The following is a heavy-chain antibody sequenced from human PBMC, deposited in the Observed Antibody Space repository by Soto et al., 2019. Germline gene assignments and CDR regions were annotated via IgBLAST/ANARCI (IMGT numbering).Heavy chain of an antibody. Sequence: PEGSLGLTCSASGVTLSSYGMHWVRQAPGKGLEWVAVISYDGSNKYYADSVKGRFTISRDNSKNTLYLQMNSLRAEDTAVYYCAKDLGGTSSIAARPVSSSLMYYYYGMDVWGQGTTVTVSS. CDR1: GVTLSSYG. CDR2: ISYDGSNK. V-gene: IGHV3-30*18. D-gene: IGHD6-6*01. J-gene: IGHJ6*02. CDR3: AKDLGGTSSIAARPVSSSLMYYYYGMDV.